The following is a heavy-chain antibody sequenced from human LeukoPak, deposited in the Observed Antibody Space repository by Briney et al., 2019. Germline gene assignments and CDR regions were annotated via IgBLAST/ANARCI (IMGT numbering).Heavy chain of an antibody. J-gene: IGHJ2*01. CDR1: GYSISSGYY. V-gene: IGHV4-38-2*02. CDR3: ARVGKYYYDSSGYYPYWYFDL. CDR2: IYHSGST. D-gene: IGHD3-22*01. Sequence: PSETLSLTCTVSGYSISSGYYWGWIRQPPGKGLEWIGSIYHSGSTYYNPSLKSRVTISVDTSKNQFSLKLSSVTAADTAVYYCARVGKYYYDSSGYYPYWYFDLWGRGTLVTVSS.